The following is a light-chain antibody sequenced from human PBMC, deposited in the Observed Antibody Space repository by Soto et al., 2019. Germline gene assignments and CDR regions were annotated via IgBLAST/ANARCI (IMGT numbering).Light chain of an antibody. CDR3: CSYAGSYTLKV. CDR1: RSDVGGYNY. Sequence: QPVLTQPRSVSGSPGQSVTISCTGTRSDVGGYNYVSWYQQHPGKAPKLMIYDVSKRPSGVPDRFSGSKSGNTASLTISGLQAEDEADYYCCSYAGSYTLKVFGGGTKLTVL. J-gene: IGLJ2*01. CDR2: DVS. V-gene: IGLV2-11*01.